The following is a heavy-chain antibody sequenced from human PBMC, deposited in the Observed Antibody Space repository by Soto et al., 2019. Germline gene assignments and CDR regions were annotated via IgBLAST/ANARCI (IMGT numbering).Heavy chain of an antibody. J-gene: IGHJ6*02. D-gene: IGHD3-16*01. Sequence: SQTLSLTCVISGDSVSSNSAAWNWIRQSPSRNLEWLGRTYYRSKWYNDYAVSVKSRITINPDTSKNQFSLQLNSVTPEDTAVYYFARKRPFQLGGGYYYYGMDVWGQGTTVTVSS. V-gene: IGHV6-1*01. CDR3: ARKRPFQLGGGYYYYGMDV. CDR1: GDSVSSNSAA. CDR2: TYYRSKWYN.